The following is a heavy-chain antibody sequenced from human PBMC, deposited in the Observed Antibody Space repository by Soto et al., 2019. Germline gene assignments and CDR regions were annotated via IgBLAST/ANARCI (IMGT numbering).Heavy chain of an antibody. Sequence: EVQLVESGGGLVQPGGSLRLSCAASGFTFSSYSMNWVRQAPGKGLEWVSYISSSSSTIYYADSVKGRFTISRDNAKNSLYLQMNCLRDEDTAVYYCARDRDIAAAGTGDFDYWGQGTLVTVSS. CDR1: GFTFSSYS. CDR3: ARDRDIAAAGTGDFDY. J-gene: IGHJ4*02. V-gene: IGHV3-48*02. D-gene: IGHD6-13*01. CDR2: ISSSSSTI.